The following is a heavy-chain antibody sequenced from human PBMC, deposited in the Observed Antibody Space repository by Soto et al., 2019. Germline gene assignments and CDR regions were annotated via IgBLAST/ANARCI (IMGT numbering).Heavy chain of an antibody. CDR2: IYSGGST. Sequence: GGSLRLSCAASGFTVSSNYMSWVRQAPGKGLERVSVIYSGGSTYYADSVKGRFTNSRDNSKNTLYLQMNSLRAEDTAVYYCARGYCSGGSCYSAYWYFDLWG. V-gene: IGHV3-53*01. CDR1: GFTVSSNY. D-gene: IGHD2-15*01. J-gene: IGHJ2*01. CDR3: ARGYCSGGSCYSAYWYFDL.